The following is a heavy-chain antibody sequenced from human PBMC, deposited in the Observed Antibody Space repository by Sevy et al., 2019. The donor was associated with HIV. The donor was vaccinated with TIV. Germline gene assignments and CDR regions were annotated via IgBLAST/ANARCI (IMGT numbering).Heavy chain of an antibody. J-gene: IGHJ4*02. CDR1: GGSITSLY. CDR2: IYYNGHI. CDR3: AGENAWGRGYS. V-gene: IGHV4-59*08. Sequence: SETLSLTCTVSGGSITSLYWNRIRQPPGKGLEWIANIYYNGHINYNPSLTSRVTLSLDTSKNQFSLRRSSVTAADTAMYYCAGENAWGRGYSWGQGTLVTVSS. D-gene: IGHD1-26*01.